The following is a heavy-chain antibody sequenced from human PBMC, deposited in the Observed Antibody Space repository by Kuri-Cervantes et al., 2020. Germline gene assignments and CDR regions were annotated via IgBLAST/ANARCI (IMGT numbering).Heavy chain of an antibody. Sequence: SCAVSGGSISSSNWWSWVRQPPGKGLEWIGEIYHSGSTNYNPSLKSRVTISVDTSKNQFSLKLSSVTAADTAVYYCARERRITMVRGVHDWFDPWGQGTLVTVSS. V-gene: IGHV4-4*02. CDR3: ARERRITMVRGVHDWFDP. CDR1: GGSISSSNW. CDR2: IYHSGST. D-gene: IGHD3-10*01. J-gene: IGHJ5*02.